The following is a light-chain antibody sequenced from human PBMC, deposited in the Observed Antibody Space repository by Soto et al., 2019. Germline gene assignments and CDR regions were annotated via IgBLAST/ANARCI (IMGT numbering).Light chain of an antibody. CDR3: QQFAASPRT. V-gene: IGKV3-20*01. J-gene: IGKJ1*01. CDR1: QSITTSQ. CDR2: GAS. Sequence: EIVLTPSPGTLSLSPWERATLFFSASQSITTSQLAWYQQKPGQAPRLLIGASTRATGIPDRFSDSGSGTDFTLTISRLEPEDFAVYYCQQFAASPRTFGQGTKVDI.